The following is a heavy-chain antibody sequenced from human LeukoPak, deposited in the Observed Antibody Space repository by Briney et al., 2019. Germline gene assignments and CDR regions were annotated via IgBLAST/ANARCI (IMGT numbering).Heavy chain of an antibody. D-gene: IGHD4-11*01. CDR2: IYYSGST. V-gene: IGHV4-61*01. CDR1: GGSVRSGSYY. CDR3: ASWSNYYFDY. Sequence: SETLSLTCSVSGGSVRSGSYYWSWIRQPPGKGLEWIGYIYYSGSTNYNPSLKSRVTISVDTSKNQFSLKLSSVTAADTAVYYCASWSNYYFDYWGQGTLVTVSS. J-gene: IGHJ4*02.